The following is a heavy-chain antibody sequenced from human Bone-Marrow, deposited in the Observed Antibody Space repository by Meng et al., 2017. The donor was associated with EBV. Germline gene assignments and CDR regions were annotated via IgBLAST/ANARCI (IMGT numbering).Heavy chain of an antibody. CDR3: ASPMVQGVT. CDR2: INSDGSST. V-gene: IGHV3-74*01. J-gene: IGHJ5*02. CDR1: GFTFSSYW. D-gene: IGHD3-10*01. Sequence: VWRVESGGGLVPAGGSLRLSCAVSGFTFSSYWMHGVRQAPGKGLVWVSRINSDGSSTSYADSVKGRFTISRDNAKNTLYLQMNSLRAEDTAVYCCASPMVQGVTWGQGTLVTVSS.